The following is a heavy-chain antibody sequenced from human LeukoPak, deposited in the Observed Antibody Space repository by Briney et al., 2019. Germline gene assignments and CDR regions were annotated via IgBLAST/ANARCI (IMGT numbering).Heavy chain of an antibody. Sequence: SGGSLRLSCTASGFTFGDYAMSWVRQAPGKGLEWVGFIRSKAYGGTTQYAASVKGRFTISRDDSKSIAYLQMNSLKTEDTAVYCCTRDPRYFDWFGSFDIWGQGTMVTVSS. CDR2: IRSKAYGGTT. V-gene: IGHV3-49*04. J-gene: IGHJ3*02. CDR1: GFTFGDYA. CDR3: TRDPRYFDWFGSFDI. D-gene: IGHD3-9*01.